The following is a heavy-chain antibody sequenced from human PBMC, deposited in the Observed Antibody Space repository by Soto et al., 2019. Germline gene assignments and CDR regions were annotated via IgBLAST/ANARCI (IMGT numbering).Heavy chain of an antibody. CDR3: ASFSDFWSGYSAADY. Sequence: QVQLVQSGAEVKKPGSSVKVSCKASGGTFSSYAISWVRQAPGQGLEWMGGIIPIFGTANYVQKFQGRVTITADESTSTAYMELSSLRSEDTAVYYCASFSDFWSGYSAADYWGQGTLVTVSS. CDR2: IIPIFGTA. D-gene: IGHD3-3*01. J-gene: IGHJ4*02. V-gene: IGHV1-69*01. CDR1: GGTFSSYA.